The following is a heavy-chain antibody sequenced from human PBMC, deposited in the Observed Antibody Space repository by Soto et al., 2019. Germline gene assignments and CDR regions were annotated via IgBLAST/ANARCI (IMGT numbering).Heavy chain of an antibody. J-gene: IGHJ5*02. D-gene: IGHD6-13*01. CDR2: IYYSGST. CDR1: GRSISSYY. V-gene: IGHV4-59*01. Sequence: SETLSLTCTVSGRSISSYYWSWIRQPPGKGLEWIGYIYYSGSTNYNPSLKSRVTISVDTSKSQFSLKLSSVTAADAAVYYCAASGIAAGWFDPWGQGTLVTVPQ. CDR3: AASGIAAGWFDP.